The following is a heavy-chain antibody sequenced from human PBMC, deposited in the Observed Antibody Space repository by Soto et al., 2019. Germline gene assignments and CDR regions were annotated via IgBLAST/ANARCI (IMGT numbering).Heavy chain of an antibody. D-gene: IGHD6-6*01. V-gene: IGHV4-34*01. CDR3: TRDRPGPQHYFDY. CDR2: INPSGST. J-gene: IGHJ4*02. Sequence: PSETLSLTCDVYGGSFSGYYWSWIRQPPGKGLEWIGEINPSGSTNYNPSLKSRVTISVDTSKNQFSLKLSSVTAADTAVYYCTRDRPGPQHYFDYWGQGNMVT. CDR1: GGSFSGYY.